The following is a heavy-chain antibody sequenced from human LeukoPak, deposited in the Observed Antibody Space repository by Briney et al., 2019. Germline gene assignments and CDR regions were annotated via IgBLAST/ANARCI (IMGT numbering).Heavy chain of an antibody. Sequence: PSKTLSLTCTVSGGFTSAYYWSWVRQPLGKGLEWIGSVFYSRNSNYNPSLTRRVAMSVDTSKSHFSLKLTSVIAADTAVYYCARVNPLGYFDQWGQGTLVALSS. CDR2: VFYSRNS. CDR1: GGFTSAYY. V-gene: IGHV4-59*13. J-gene: IGHJ4*02. CDR3: ARVNPLGYFDQ.